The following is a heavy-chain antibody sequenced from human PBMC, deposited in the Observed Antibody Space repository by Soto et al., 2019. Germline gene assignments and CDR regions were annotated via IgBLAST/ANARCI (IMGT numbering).Heavy chain of an antibody. CDR1: GYTFTIYA. CDR3: ARVKQDWKTDLKFDP. CDR2: INAGNGNT. Sequence: GASVKVSCKASGYTFTIYAMHWVRQAPGQRLEWMGWINAGNGNTKYSQKFQGRVTITRDTSASTAYMELSSLRSEDTAVYYCARVKQDWKTDLKFDPWGQGTLVTVSS. V-gene: IGHV1-3*01. J-gene: IGHJ5*02. D-gene: IGHD1-1*01.